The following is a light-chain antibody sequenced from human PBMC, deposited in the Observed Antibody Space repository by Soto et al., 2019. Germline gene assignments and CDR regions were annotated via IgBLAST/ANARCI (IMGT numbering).Light chain of an antibody. CDR3: KSYDGSLIAYG. Sequence: QSVLAQPPSVSGAPGQKVTISCTGSSSNIGAGYDLHWYQQLPGTAPKLLLYGNSNRPSGVPDRFSGSKSGTSASLAISGNQVENEAEDYCKSYDGSLIAYGCATGTKVTV. CDR1: SSNIGAGYD. V-gene: IGLV1-40*01. CDR2: GNS. J-gene: IGLJ1*01.